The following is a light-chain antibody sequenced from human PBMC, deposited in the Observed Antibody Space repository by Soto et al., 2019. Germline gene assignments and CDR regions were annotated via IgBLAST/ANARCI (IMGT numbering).Light chain of an antibody. V-gene: IGKV3-11*01. Sequence: EIVLTQSPATLSLSPGERATLSCRASQSVSSYLAWYQQKPGQAPRLLIYDASNRATGIPARFSGSGSGTDFTLTISSLEPEDFAVYYCQQRGNWLSWTFGQGTKVDIK. CDR2: DAS. CDR1: QSVSSY. CDR3: QQRGNWLSWT. J-gene: IGKJ1*01.